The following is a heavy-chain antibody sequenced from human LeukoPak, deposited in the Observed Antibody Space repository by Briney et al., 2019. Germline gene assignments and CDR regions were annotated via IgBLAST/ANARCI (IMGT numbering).Heavy chain of an antibody. CDR3: ARVVAAAGTSWFDP. D-gene: IGHD6-13*01. CDR1: GGSISSSSYY. J-gene: IGHJ5*02. Sequence: SETLSLTCTVSGGSISSSSYYWGWIRQPPGKGLEWIGYIYHSGSTYYNPSLKSRVTISVDRSKNQFSLKLSSVTAADTAVYYCARVVAAAGTSWFDPWGQGTLVTVSS. CDR2: IYHSGST. V-gene: IGHV4-30-2*01.